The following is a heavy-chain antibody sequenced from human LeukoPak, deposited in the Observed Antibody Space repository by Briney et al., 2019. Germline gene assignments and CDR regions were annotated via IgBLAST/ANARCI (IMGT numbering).Heavy chain of an antibody. CDR3: ARDVYYGSGSYFFDY. J-gene: IGHJ4*02. CDR2: ISSSSSYT. Sequence: GGSLRLSCAASGFTFSDYYMAWIRQAPGKGLEWVSYISSSSSYTNYADSVKGRFTISRDNAENSLYLQMNSLRAEDTAVYYCARDVYYGSGSYFFDYWGQGTLATVSS. D-gene: IGHD3-10*01. V-gene: IGHV3-11*05. CDR1: GFTFSDYY.